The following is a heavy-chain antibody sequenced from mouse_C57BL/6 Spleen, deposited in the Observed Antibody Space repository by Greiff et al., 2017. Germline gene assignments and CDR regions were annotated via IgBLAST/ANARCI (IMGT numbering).Heavy chain of an antibody. D-gene: IGHD2-2*01. CDR3: TTGYLGYFDV. CDR1: GFNIKDYY. Sequence: EVMLVESGAELVRPGASVKLSCTASGFNIKDYYMPWVKQRSEQGLEWIGSIAPEDGDTEYAPRFQGKATMTADTSANTAYLQLSSLTSEDTAVYYCTTGYLGYFDVWGRGTTVTVSS. CDR2: IAPEDGDT. J-gene: IGHJ1*03. V-gene: IGHV14-1*01.